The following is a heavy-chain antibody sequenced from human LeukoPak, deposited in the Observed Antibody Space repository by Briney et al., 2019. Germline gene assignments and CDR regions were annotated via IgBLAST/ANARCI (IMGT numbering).Heavy chain of an antibody. Sequence: PGGSLRLSCAASGFTVSSNYMSWVRQAPGKGLEWVSVIYSGGSTYYADSVKGRFTISRDNSKNTLYLQMNSLRSEDTAVYYCARARGYSYGKNWFDPWGQGTLVTVSS. V-gene: IGHV3-53*05. CDR1: GFTVSSNY. CDR2: IYSGGST. J-gene: IGHJ5*02. D-gene: IGHD5-18*01. CDR3: ARARGYSYGKNWFDP.